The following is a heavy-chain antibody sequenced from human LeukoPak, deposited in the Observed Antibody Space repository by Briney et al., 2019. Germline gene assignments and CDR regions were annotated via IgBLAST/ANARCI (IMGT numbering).Heavy chain of an antibody. V-gene: IGHV6-1*01. Sequence: SQTLSLTCAISGDSVSSNSAAWIWIRQSPSRGLEWLGRTYYRSKWFNDYAVSVKSRITINPDTSKNQFSLQLNSVPPEDTAVYYCARDFVSRLTYYDFWSGYYFDYWGQGTLVTVSS. CDR1: GDSVSSNSAA. CDR3: ARDFVSRLTYYDFWSGYYFDY. D-gene: IGHD3-3*01. CDR2: TYYRSKWFN. J-gene: IGHJ4*02.